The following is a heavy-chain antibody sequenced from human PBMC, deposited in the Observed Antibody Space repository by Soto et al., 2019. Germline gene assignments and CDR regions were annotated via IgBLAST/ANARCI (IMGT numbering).Heavy chain of an antibody. CDR2: MNPNSGNT. D-gene: IGHD4-17*01. CDR1: GYTFTSYD. Sequence: QVQLVQSGAEVKKPGASVKVSCKASGYTFTSYDINWVRQATGQGLEWMGWMNPNSGNTGYALKFQCRVTMTRDTSISTAYMEMSSLRSEDTDVYYCARTLYGDNVDYWGHGTLVTVSS. J-gene: IGHJ4*01. V-gene: IGHV1-8*01. CDR3: ARTLYGDNVDY.